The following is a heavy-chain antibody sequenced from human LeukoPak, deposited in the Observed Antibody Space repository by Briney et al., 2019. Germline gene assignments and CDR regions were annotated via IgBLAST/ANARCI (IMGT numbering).Heavy chain of an antibody. CDR3: ARVEDYDILTGFDY. Sequence: GGSLRLSCAASGFTFSIHAMSWVRQAPGKGLEWVSGISESGSNTYYADSVKGRFTISRDNAKNSLYLQMNSLRAEDTAVYYCARVEDYDILTGFDYWGQGTLVTVSS. D-gene: IGHD3-9*01. CDR2: ISESGSNT. V-gene: IGHV3-23*01. CDR1: GFTFSIHA. J-gene: IGHJ4*02.